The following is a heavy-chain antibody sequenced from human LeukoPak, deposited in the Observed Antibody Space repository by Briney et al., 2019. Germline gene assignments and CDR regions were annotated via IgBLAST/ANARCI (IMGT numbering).Heavy chain of an antibody. D-gene: IGHD5-12*01. CDR2: IYYSGST. J-gene: IGHJ4*02. V-gene: IGHV4-31*03. Sequence: SQTLSLTCTVSGGSISSGGYYWSWIRQHPGKGLEWIGYIYYSGSTYYNPSLKSRVTISVDTSKNQFSLKLSPVTAADTAVYYCARVEIVGLYYFDYWGQGTLVTVSS. CDR1: GGSISSGGYY. CDR3: ARVEIVGLYYFDY.